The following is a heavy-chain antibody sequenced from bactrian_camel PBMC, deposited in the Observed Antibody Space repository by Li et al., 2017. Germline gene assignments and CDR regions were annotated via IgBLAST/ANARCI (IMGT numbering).Heavy chain of an antibody. Sequence: HVQLVESGGGSVQPGGSLKLSCVASERGLNRNCMGWFRQVPGKEREGVATIYLGGGNTCYADSVKGRFSISQNDARNTVYLQMNNLEPGDTAMYYCAAFGRDHGLGTSKCADFGYWGQGTQVTVS. CDR1: ERGLNRNC. CDR2: IYLGGGNT. CDR3: AAFGRDHGLGTSKCADFGY. J-gene: IGHJ6*01. D-gene: IGHD5*01. V-gene: IGHV3S54*01.